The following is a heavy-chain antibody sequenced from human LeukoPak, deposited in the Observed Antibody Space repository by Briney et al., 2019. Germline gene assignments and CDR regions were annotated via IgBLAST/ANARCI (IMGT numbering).Heavy chain of an antibody. CDR3: ARARDILTGPEY. D-gene: IGHD3-9*01. J-gene: IGHJ4*02. CDR1: GFAFSTYA. CDR2: ISSASTYV. Sequence: GGSLRLSCAASGFAFSTYAMNWVRQAPGKGLEWVSSISSASTYVHYADSVKGRFTISRDNAKNSLYLQMNSLRAEDTAVYYCARARDILTGPEYWGQGTLVTVSS. V-gene: IGHV3-21*01.